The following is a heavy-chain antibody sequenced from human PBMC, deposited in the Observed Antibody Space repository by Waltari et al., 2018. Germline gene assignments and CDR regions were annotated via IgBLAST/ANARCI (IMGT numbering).Heavy chain of an antibody. D-gene: IGHD3-10*01. J-gene: IGHJ4*02. Sequence: QVQLQESGPGLVKPSQTLSLTCTVSGDSISSSYYWTWIRQPAGKGLEWIGRIHISGSTINNPSLKSRVTISVDTSKTQFSLEVRSVTAADTAVYYCATFMVRGHLLLDYWGQGTLVAVSS. V-gene: IGHV4-61*02. CDR2: IHISGST. CDR1: GDSISSSYY. CDR3: ATFMVRGHLLLDY.